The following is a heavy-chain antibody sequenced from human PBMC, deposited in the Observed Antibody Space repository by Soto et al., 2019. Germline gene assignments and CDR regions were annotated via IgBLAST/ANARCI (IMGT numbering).Heavy chain of an antibody. CDR3: ARDWGGRYYGFDY. Sequence: EVQLVESGGNLVQPGGSLRVSCAASGFTFSNYWMHWVRQVPGKGLVWVSRINSDGSSTSYAEPVKGRFTISRDNAKNTLYLQMNSLRAEDTVVYYCARDWGGRYYGFDYWGQGTLVPVSS. V-gene: IGHV3-74*01. D-gene: IGHD1-26*01. CDR2: INSDGSST. J-gene: IGHJ4*02. CDR1: GFTFSNYW.